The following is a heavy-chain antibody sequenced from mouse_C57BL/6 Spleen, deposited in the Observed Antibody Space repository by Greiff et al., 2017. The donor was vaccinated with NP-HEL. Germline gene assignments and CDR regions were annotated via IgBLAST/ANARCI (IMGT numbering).Heavy chain of an antibody. Sequence: QVQLQQPGTELVKPGASVKLSCKASGYTFTSYWMHWVKQRPGQGLEWIGNINPSNGGTNYNEKFKSKATLTVDKSSSTAYMQLSSLTSEDSAVYYCARGIAITTVVTTYPAYWGQGTTLTVSS. CDR3: ARGIAITTVVTTYPAY. D-gene: IGHD1-1*01. CDR1: GYTFTSYW. J-gene: IGHJ2*01. CDR2: INPSNGGT. V-gene: IGHV1-53*01.